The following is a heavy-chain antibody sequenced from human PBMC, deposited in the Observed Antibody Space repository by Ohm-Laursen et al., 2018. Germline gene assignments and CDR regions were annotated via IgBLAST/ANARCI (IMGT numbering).Heavy chain of an antibody. CDR1: GFTFSSFG. CDR2: ISNDGSNK. CDR3: ARGEEEVPFVPYGMDV. Sequence: SLRLSCAASGFTFSSFGIHWVRQAPGKGLEWVALISNDGSNKYYADSVKGRFTISRDNAKNSLYLQMNSLRAEDTAVYYCARGEEEVPFVPYGMDVWGQGTTVTVSS. J-gene: IGHJ6*02. V-gene: IGHV3-30*03. D-gene: IGHD2-8*01.